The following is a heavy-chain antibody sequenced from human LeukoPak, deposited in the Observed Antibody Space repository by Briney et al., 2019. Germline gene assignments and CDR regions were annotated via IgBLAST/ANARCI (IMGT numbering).Heavy chain of an antibody. Sequence: SETLSLTCTVSGASISSLYWSWIRQPPGKGLEWIGYIYSAGSTNYNPSLKSRVTMSVDTSKNQFSLKLSSVTAADTAVYYCARDRHEYYYDSSGYYLTDHYFDYWGQGTLVTVSS. J-gene: IGHJ4*02. CDR3: ARDRHEYYYDSSGYYLTDHYFDY. CDR2: IYSAGST. V-gene: IGHV4-59*11. D-gene: IGHD3-22*01. CDR1: GASISSLY.